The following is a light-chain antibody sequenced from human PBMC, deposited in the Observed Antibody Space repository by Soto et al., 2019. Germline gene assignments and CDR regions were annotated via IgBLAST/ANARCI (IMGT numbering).Light chain of an antibody. CDR1: TADVGSSKF. CDR3: SSYTSSSTYV. CDR2: EAT. Sequence: QSVLTQPASASGSPGQSITISCNGTTADVGSSKFVSWYQQHPGKAPKLILYEATKRPAGVSNRFSGSKSGNTASLTISGLQAEDEADYYCSSYTSSSTYVFGTGTKVTVL. J-gene: IGLJ1*01. V-gene: IGLV2-14*02.